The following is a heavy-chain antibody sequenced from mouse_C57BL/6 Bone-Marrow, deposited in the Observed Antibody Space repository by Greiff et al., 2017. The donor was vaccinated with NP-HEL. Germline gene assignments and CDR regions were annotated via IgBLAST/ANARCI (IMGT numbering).Heavy chain of an antibody. Sequence: QVQLQQSGPGLVQPSQSLSITCTVSGFSLTSYGVHWVRQPPGKGLEWLGVIWRGGSTDYNAAFISRLSISKDNSKSQVFFKMNSLQADDTAIYYCAKNHYGSSYVDYWGQGTTLTVSS. V-gene: IGHV2-4*01. CDR3: AKNHYGSSYVDY. D-gene: IGHD1-1*01. J-gene: IGHJ2*01. CDR2: IWRGGST. CDR1: GFSLTSYG.